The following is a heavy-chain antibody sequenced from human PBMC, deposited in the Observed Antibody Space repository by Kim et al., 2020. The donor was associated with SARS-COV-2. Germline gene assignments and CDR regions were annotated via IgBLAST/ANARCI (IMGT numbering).Heavy chain of an antibody. Sequence: GGSLRLSCAASGFTFSSYWMSWVRQAPGKGLEWVANIKQDGSETYYVDSVKDRFTISRDNAKNSLYLQMNSLRAEDTAVYYCARNNAAAAGGGYYYYGMDVWGQGATVTVSS. CDR1: GFTFSSYW. D-gene: IGHD6-13*01. V-gene: IGHV3-7*05. CDR3: ARNNAAAAGGGYYYYGMDV. CDR2: IKQDGSET. J-gene: IGHJ6*02.